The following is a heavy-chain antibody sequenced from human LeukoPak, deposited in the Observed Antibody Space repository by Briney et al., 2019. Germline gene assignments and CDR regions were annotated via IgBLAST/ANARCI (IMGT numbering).Heavy chain of an antibody. Sequence: SETLSLTCTVSGVSVTIGGSYWTWIRQHPGKGLGWIGYIYNNGNTYYNPSLKSRLTLSFDKSKNQFSMQLTSVTAADTAVYYCARDRGQNYFDYWGQGTLVTVSS. CDR3: ARDRGQNYFDY. J-gene: IGHJ4*02. CDR1: GVSVTIGGSY. D-gene: IGHD3-10*01. V-gene: IGHV4-31*03. CDR2: IYNNGNT.